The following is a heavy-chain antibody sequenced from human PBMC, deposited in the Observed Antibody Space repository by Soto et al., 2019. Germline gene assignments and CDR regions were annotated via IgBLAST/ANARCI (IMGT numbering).Heavy chain of an antibody. J-gene: IGHJ4*02. Sequence: VASVKVSCKASGYSFTNYFMHWVRQAPGQGLEWMGIINPSDGSTRYAQKLQGRVTMTRDTSTTTVYMEMSSLRSEDTAVYYCARGYGSGSYYVDWGQGTLVTVSS. CDR2: INPSDGST. D-gene: IGHD3-10*01. CDR3: ARGYGSGSYYVD. V-gene: IGHV1-46*04. CDR1: GYSFTNYF.